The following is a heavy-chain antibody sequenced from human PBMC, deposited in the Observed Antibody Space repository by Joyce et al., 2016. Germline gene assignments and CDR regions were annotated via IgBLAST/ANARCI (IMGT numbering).Heavy chain of an antibody. D-gene: IGHD2-8*02. CDR2: IYWDDDK. CDR3: AHVTRRTGGSPFDY. Sequence: QITLKESGPTLVKPTQTLTLTCTFSGFSLTTSGLAVGWIRQPPGKALEWLEIIYWDDDKFYNPSLQSRLTITRDTSKNQVFLTMTNMDPVDTATYYCAHVTRRTGGSPFDYWGQGTLVTVSS. J-gene: IGHJ4*02. CDR1: GFSLTTSGLA. V-gene: IGHV2-5*02.